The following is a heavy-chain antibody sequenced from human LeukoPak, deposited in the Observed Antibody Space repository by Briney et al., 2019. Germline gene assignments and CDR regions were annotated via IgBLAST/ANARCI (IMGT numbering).Heavy chain of an antibody. J-gene: IGHJ3*02. D-gene: IGHD3-10*01. CDR2: IYYSGST. Sequence: SETLSLTCAVYGGSFSGYYWGWIRQPPGKGLEWIGSIYYSGSTYYNPSLKSRVTISVDTSKNQFSLKLSSVTAADTAVYYCARLAPYYYGSGSYPRGDAFDIWGQGTMVTVSS. V-gene: IGHV4-39*01. CDR1: GGSFSGYY. CDR3: ARLAPYYYGSGSYPRGDAFDI.